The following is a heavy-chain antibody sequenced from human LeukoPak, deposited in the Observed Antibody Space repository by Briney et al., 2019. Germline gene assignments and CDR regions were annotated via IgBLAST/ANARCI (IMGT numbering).Heavy chain of an antibody. D-gene: IGHD5-18*01. V-gene: IGHV4-39*01. CDR2: FSYSGST. Sequence: PSETLSLTCTVSGDSICSSSYYWGWIRQPPGKGLEWIGSFSYSGSTYYNPSLKSRVTISVDTSKNQFSLKLSSVTAADTAVYYCARIDNTAMGTRYFDYWGQGTLVTVSS. CDR1: GDSICSSSYY. J-gene: IGHJ4*02. CDR3: ARIDNTAMGTRYFDY.